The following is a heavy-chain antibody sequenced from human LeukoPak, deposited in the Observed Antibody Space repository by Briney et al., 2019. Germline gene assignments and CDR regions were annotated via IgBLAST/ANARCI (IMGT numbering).Heavy chain of an antibody. J-gene: IGHJ4*02. V-gene: IGHV4-59*01. CDR1: GGSISSYY. CDR2: IYYSGST. CDR3: ARVGGLSITMVRGAHDH. Sequence: SETLSLTCTVSGGSISSYYWSWIRQPPGKGLEWIGYIYYSGSTNYNPSLKGRVTISVDTSKNQFTLKLSSVTAADTAVYYCARVGGLSITMVRGAHDHWGQGTLVTVSS. D-gene: IGHD3-10*01.